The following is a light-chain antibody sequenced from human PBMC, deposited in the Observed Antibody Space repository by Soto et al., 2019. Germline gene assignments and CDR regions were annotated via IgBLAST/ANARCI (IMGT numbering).Light chain of an antibody. CDR1: QSISSW. J-gene: IGKJ1*01. V-gene: IGKV1-5*03. CDR3: QQYNSYSPT. Sequence: DIQMTQSPSTLCPSVGDRVTITCPASQSISSWLAWYQQKPGKAPKLLIYKASSLESGVPSRFSGSGSGTEFTLTISSLQPDDCATYYCQQYNSYSPTFGQGTKV. CDR2: KAS.